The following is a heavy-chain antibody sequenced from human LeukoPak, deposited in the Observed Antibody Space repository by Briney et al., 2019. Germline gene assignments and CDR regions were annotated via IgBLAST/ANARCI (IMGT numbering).Heavy chain of an antibody. V-gene: IGHV3-30-3*01. CDR1: RPIFSTYT. CDR3: ARDPSWVREMGYFQH. Sequence: GRALRLSCAASRPIFSTYTMHWVREAPGRGLESVATISYDGDSSFDADSVKGRFTISRDNSKNTLFLQMNRLKTEDTAVYYCARDPSWVREMGYFQHWGQGTLVTVSS. CDR2: ISYDGDSS. J-gene: IGHJ1*01. D-gene: IGHD1-26*01.